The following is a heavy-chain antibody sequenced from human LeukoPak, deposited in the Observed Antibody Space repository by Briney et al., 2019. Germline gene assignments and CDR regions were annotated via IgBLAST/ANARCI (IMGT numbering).Heavy chain of an antibody. D-gene: IGHD3-9*01. Sequence: TGRSLRLSCAASGFTFSTDAIHWVRQAPGEGLEWLAVISYDGSNKHYADSVKGRFTISRDNSKNTLYLQMNSLRAEDTAVYYCARVEGYYDILTGYQLGGFDIWGQGTKVTVSS. J-gene: IGHJ3*02. CDR2: ISYDGSNK. CDR3: ARVEGYYDILTGYQLGGFDI. CDR1: GFTFSTDA. V-gene: IGHV3-30*04.